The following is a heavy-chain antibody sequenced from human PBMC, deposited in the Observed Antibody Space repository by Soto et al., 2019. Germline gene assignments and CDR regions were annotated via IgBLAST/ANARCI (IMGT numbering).Heavy chain of an antibody. D-gene: IGHD2-2*01. J-gene: IGHJ4*02. Sequence: GGSLRLSCAASGFTFDDYAMHWVRQAPGKGLEWVSGISWNSGSIGYADSVKGRFTISRDNAKNSLYLQMNSLRAEDTALYYCAKDSSRLYCSSTSCYRYFDYWGQGTLVTVSS. V-gene: IGHV3-9*01. CDR3: AKDSSRLYCSSTSCYRYFDY. CDR1: GFTFDDYA. CDR2: ISWNSGSI.